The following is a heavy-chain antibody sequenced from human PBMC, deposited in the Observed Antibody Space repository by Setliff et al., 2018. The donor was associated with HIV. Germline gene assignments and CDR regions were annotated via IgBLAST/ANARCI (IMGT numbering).Heavy chain of an antibody. CDR2: IKSKTDGGTT. V-gene: IGHV3-15*01. CDR3: TRNNVAWYQPLGYFDL. J-gene: IGHJ2*01. D-gene: IGHD2-2*01. Sequence: LRLSCAVSGFSFNNAWMSWVRQAAGKGLEWVGRIKSKTDGGTTDYAAPVKGRFTISRDDSKNMLYLQMNSLKTEDTAVYYCTRNNVAWYQPLGYFDLWGLGTLVTVSS. CDR1: GFSFNNAW.